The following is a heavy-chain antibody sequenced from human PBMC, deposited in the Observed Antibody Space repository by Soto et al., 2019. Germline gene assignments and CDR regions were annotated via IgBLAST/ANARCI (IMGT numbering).Heavy chain of an antibody. J-gene: IGHJ6*02. Sequence: GGSLRLSCAASGFTFSSYEMNWVRQAPGKGLEWVSYISSSGSTIYYADSVKGRSTISRDNAKNSLYLQMNSLRAEDTAVYYCARWAAGTPDYYYYYGMDVWGQGTTVTVSS. CDR2: ISSSGSTI. V-gene: IGHV3-48*03. D-gene: IGHD6-13*01. CDR3: ARWAAGTPDYYYYYGMDV. CDR1: GFTFSSYE.